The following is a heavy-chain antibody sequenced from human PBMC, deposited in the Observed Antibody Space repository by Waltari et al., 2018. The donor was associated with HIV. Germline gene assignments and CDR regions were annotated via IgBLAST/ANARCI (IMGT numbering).Heavy chain of an antibody. CDR2: IRSKAYGGTT. Sequence: EVQLVESGGGLVKPGRSLRLSCTASGFTFGAYAMSWVGPAPGKGLEWVGFIRSKAYGGTTEYAASVKGRFTISRDDSKSIAYLQMNSLKTEDTAVYYCTRYSSGWAFDYWGQGTLVTVSS. J-gene: IGHJ4*02. V-gene: IGHV3-49*04. CDR3: TRYSSGWAFDY. D-gene: IGHD6-19*01. CDR1: GFTFGAYA.